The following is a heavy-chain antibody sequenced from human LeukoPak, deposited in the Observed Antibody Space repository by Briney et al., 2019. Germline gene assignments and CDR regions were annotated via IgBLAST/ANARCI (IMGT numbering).Heavy chain of an antibody. J-gene: IGHJ5*02. CDR3: ARHRLAVAGWFDP. D-gene: IGHD6-19*01. V-gene: IGHV4-59*01. CDR2: IYYSGST. Sequence: SETLSLTCTVSGGSISSYYWSWIRQPPGKGLEWIGYIYYSGSTNYNPSLKSRVTISVDTSKNQFSLKLSSVTAADTAVYYCARHRLAVAGWFDPWGQGTLVTVSS. CDR1: GGSISSYY.